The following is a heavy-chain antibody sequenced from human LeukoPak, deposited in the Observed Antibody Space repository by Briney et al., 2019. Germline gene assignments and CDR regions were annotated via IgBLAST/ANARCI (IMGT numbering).Heavy chain of an antibody. Sequence: SETLSLTCTVSGGSISTYYWSWIRQPPGKGLEWIGYINYSGSTKYNPSLKSRVTISVDKSKNQFSLKVNSVTAADTAVYYCARASPYDNWSGYWFDPWGQGTLATVSS. J-gene: IGHJ5*02. D-gene: IGHD3-3*01. CDR1: GGSISTYY. CDR2: INYSGST. CDR3: ARASPYDNWSGYWFDP. V-gene: IGHV4-59*01.